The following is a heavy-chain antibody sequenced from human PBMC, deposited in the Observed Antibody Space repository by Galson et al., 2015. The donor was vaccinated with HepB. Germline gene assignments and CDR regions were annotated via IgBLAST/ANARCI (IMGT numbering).Heavy chain of an antibody. J-gene: IGHJ4*02. CDR3: ASGGPSYSFSY. CDR2: IISDGSSA. Sequence: SLRLSCAASGLTFSSYWMHWVRQVPGKGLVWVSRIISDGSSASYADSVQGRFTISRDNAKNTLYLQMNSLRAEDTAAYFCASGGPSYSFSYWGQGTLVTVSS. V-gene: IGHV3-74*01. CDR1: GLTFSSYW. D-gene: IGHD1-26*01.